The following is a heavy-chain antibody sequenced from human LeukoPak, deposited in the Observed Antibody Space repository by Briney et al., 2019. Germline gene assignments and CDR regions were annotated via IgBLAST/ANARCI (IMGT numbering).Heavy chain of an antibody. V-gene: IGHV1-58*02. Sequence: SVKVSCKACVFTFATSAMQWLRQGRGQRLEWIGWILVGSGDTNYAQKFHERVTITRDMSTNTAYMELSSLRSEDTAVYYCTAETRTYCSGGSCPDHWGQGTLVTVSS. D-gene: IGHD2-15*01. CDR1: VFTFATSA. J-gene: IGHJ4*02. CDR2: ILVGSGDT. CDR3: TAETRTYCSGGSCPDH.